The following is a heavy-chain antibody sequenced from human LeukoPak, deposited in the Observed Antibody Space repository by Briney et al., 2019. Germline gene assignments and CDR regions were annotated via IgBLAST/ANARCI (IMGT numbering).Heavy chain of an antibody. V-gene: IGHV3-48*01. CDR1: GFTFSSYS. CDR3: ASWARAAPRQYYYYGMDV. CDR2: ISSSSSTI. Sequence: PGGSLRLSCAASGFTFSSYSMNWVRQAPGKGLEWVSYISSSSSTIYYADSVKGRFTISRDNAKNSLYLQMNSLRAEDTVVYYCASWARAAPRQYYYYGMDVWGQGTTVTVSS. J-gene: IGHJ6*02. D-gene: IGHD2-15*01.